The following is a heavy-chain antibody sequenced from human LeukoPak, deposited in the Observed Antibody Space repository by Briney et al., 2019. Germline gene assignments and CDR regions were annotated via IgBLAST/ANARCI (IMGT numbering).Heavy chain of an antibody. V-gene: IGHV4-30-2*01. CDR1: GGSISSGGYY. J-gene: IGHJ4*02. Sequence: SETLSLTYTVSGGSISSGGYYWSWIRQPPGKGLEWIGYIYHSGSTYYNPSLKSRVTISVDRSKNQFSLKLSSVTAADTAVYYCATSSRWDSSLLVFDYWGQGTLVTVSS. CDR2: IYHSGST. D-gene: IGHD3-22*01. CDR3: ATSSRWDSSLLVFDY.